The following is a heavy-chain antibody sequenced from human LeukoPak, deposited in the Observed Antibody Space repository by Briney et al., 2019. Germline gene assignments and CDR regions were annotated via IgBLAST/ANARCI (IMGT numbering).Heavy chain of an antibody. Sequence: PSETLSLTCAVYGGSFSGYYWSWIRQPPGKGLEWIGEINHSGSTNYNPSLKSRVTISVDTSKNQFSLKLSSVTAADTAVYYCARVISPITMVRGVKRYNWLDPWGQGTLVTVSS. V-gene: IGHV4-34*01. D-gene: IGHD3-10*01. CDR3: ARVISPITMVRGVKRYNWLDP. J-gene: IGHJ5*02. CDR1: GGSFSGYY. CDR2: INHSGST.